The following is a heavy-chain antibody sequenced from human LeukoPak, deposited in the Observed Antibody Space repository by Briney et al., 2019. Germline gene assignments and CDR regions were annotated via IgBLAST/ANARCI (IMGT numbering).Heavy chain of an antibody. CDR2: IYSDGSI. CDR3: ARLEYYYVSGNYYKLFDY. V-gene: IGHV3-53*01. Sequence: GGSLRLSCAASGFTVSNNYMTWVRQAPGKGLEWVSLIYSDGSIYYADSVKGRFTISRDNAKNSLYLQMNSLRAEDTAVYYCARLEYYYVSGNYYKLFDYWGQGTLVTVCS. J-gene: IGHJ4*02. CDR1: GFTVSNNY. D-gene: IGHD3-10*01.